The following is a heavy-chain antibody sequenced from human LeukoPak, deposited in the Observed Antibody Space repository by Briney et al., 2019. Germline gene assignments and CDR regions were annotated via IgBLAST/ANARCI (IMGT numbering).Heavy chain of an antibody. D-gene: IGHD5-18*01. J-gene: IGHJ4*02. V-gene: IGHV3-23*01. CDR3: AKELNSYGKVGYYFDY. Sequence: GSLRLSCAASGFTFSSYAMSWVRQAPGKGLEWVSAISGSGGSTYYADSVKGRFTISRDNSKNTLYLQMNSLRAEDTAVYYCAKELNSYGKVGYYFDYWGQGTLVTVSS. CDR1: GFTFSSYA. CDR2: ISGSGGST.